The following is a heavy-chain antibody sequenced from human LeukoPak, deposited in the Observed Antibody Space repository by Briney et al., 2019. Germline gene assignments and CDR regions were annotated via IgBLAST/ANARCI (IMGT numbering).Heavy chain of an antibody. CDR3: AKKHYDSSGYTDLLRGYYYYMDV. V-gene: IGHV3-23*01. J-gene: IGHJ6*03. Sequence: GGTLRLSCAASGFTFSSYGMSWVRQAPGKGLEWVSVISGSGGSTYYADSVKGRFTISRDNSKNTLYLQMNSLRAEDTAVYYCAKKHYDSSGYTDLLRGYYYYMDVWGKGTTVTISS. D-gene: IGHD3-22*01. CDR2: ISGSGGST. CDR1: GFTFSSYG.